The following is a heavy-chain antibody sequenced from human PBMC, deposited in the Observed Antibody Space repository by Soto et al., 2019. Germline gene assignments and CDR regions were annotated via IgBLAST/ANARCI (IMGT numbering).Heavy chain of an antibody. D-gene: IGHD4-17*01. Sequence: QVQLQESGPGLVKPSETLSLTCTVSGGSISTYYWSWIRQPPGKGLEWIGWIYYSGSASSNPFLKSRLTMSVDTSKNQFSLKLSSVTATDTAMYFCARHIYGDHDYFDSWGQGTLVTVSS. J-gene: IGHJ4*02. CDR2: IYYSGSA. CDR1: GGSISTYY. CDR3: ARHIYGDHDYFDS. V-gene: IGHV4-59*08.